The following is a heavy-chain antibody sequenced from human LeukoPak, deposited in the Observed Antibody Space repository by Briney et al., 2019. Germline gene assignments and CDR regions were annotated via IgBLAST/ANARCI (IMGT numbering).Heavy chain of an antibody. CDR1: GFTFSSYG. V-gene: IGHV3-30*18. CDR2: ISYDGSNK. Sequence: PGRSLRLSCAASGFTFSSYGMHWVRQAPGKGLEWVAVISYDGSNKYYADSVKGRFTISRDNSKNTLYLQMNSLRAEDTAVYYCAKVSVADAGAQNDAFDIWGQGTMVTVSS. J-gene: IGHJ3*02. D-gene: IGHD6-19*01. CDR3: AKVSVADAGAQNDAFDI.